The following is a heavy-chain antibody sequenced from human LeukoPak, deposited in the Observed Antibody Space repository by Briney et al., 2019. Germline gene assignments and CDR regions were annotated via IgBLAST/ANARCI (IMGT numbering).Heavy chain of an antibody. CDR3: ARDGPGGWYLGGASWFYP. J-gene: IGHJ5*02. V-gene: IGHV1-18*01. CDR2: ISAYNGNT. CDR1: GYTFTSYG. D-gene: IGHD6-19*01. Sequence: ASVKVSCKASGYTFTSYGISWVRQAPGQGLEWMGWISAYNGNTNYAQKLQGRVTMTTDTTTSTAHMQLRSLRSDDTAVYYCARDGPGGWYLGGASWFYPWGQGTLVTVSS.